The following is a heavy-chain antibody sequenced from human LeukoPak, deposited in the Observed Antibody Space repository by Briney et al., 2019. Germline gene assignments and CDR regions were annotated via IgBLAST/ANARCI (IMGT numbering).Heavy chain of an antibody. Sequence: GGSLRLSCAASGFTFSGYAMSWVRQAPGKGLEWVSAISGSGGSTYYADSVKGRFTISRDNSKNTLYLQMNSLRAEDTAVYYCAKDPSPYGDYSYWGQGTLVTVSS. V-gene: IGHV3-23*01. CDR2: ISGSGGST. CDR1: GFTFSGYA. J-gene: IGHJ4*02. D-gene: IGHD4-17*01. CDR3: AKDPSPYGDYSY.